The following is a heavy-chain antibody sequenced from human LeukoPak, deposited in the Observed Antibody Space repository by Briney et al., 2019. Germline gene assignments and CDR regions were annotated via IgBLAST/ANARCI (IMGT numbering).Heavy chain of an antibody. Sequence: GGSLRLSCAASGFTFSSYGMHWVRQAPGKGLEWVAFIRYDGSNKYYADSVKGRFTISRDNSKNTLYLQMNSLRAEDTAVYYCAKWCSGWYFKFDYWGQGTLVTVSS. V-gene: IGHV3-30*02. J-gene: IGHJ4*02. CDR1: GFTFSSYG. CDR2: IRYDGSNK. CDR3: AKWCSGWYFKFDY. D-gene: IGHD6-19*01.